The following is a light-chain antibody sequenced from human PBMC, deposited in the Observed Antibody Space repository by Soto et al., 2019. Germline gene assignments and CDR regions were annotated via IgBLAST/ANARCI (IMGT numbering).Light chain of an antibody. Sequence: QSVLTQPPSVSAAPGQRVTISCSGSASNVGTQFVSWYQHRPGTAPKLLIYVNDERPSEIPDRFSGSKSDTSATLTITGVQTGDEADYYCGTWDTGLSAGVFGGGTKVTVL. CDR1: ASNVGTQF. CDR2: VND. CDR3: GTWDTGLSAGV. J-gene: IGLJ2*01. V-gene: IGLV1-51*01.